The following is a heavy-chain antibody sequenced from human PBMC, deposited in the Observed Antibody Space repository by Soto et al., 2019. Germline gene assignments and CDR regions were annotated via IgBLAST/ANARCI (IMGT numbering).Heavy chain of an antibody. Sequence: SETLSLTCAVYGGSFSGYYWSWIRQPPGKGLEWIGEINHSGSTNYNPSLKSRVTTSVDTSKNQFSLKLSSVTAADTAVYYCARERGLLREWLVLDYFDYWGQGTLVTVSS. CDR1: GGSFSGYY. J-gene: IGHJ4*02. CDR3: ARERGLLREWLVLDYFDY. V-gene: IGHV4-34*01. D-gene: IGHD6-19*01. CDR2: INHSGST.